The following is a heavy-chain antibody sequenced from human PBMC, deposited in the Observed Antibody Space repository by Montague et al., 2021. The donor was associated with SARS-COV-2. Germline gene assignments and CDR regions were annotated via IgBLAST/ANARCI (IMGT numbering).Heavy chain of an antibody. CDR3: TSGREGNYNVMDV. D-gene: IGHD1-1*01. CDR1: GDSVVDNRAR. J-gene: IGHJ6*02. CDR2: TYYRSKWYN. Sequence: CAISGDSVVDNRARWDGDRHAPSTDLELLGRTYYRSKWYNDYAVSVRGRVTINPDTSKNQFSLQLNSVTPEDTAIYYCTSGREGNYNVMDVWGQGTTVTVSS. V-gene: IGHV6-1*01.